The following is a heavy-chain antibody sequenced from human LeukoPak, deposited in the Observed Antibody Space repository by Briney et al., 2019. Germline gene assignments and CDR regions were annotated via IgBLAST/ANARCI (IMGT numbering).Heavy chain of an antibody. CDR1: GGSISSGSYY. CDR2: IYYSGST. V-gene: IGHV4-61*02. Sequence: SQTLSLTCTVSGGSISSGSYYWSWIRQPAGKGLEWIGRIYYSGSTNYNPSLKSRVTISVDTSKNQFSLKLSSVTAADTAVYYCATSDFWSGYSFDYWGQGTLVTVSS. CDR3: ATSDFWSGYSFDY. D-gene: IGHD3-3*01. J-gene: IGHJ4*02.